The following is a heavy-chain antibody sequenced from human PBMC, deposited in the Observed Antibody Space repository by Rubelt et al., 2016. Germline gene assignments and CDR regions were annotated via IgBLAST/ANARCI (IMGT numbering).Heavy chain of an antibody. D-gene: IGHD4-11*01. CDR1: GFTFSSYS. CDR3: ARDPEFHYSNYDDDY. CDR2: ISSSSSTI. Sequence: EVQLVESGGGLVQPGGSLRLSCAASGFTFSSYSMNWVRQAPGKGLEWVSYISSSSSTIYYADSVKGRFPISSDTAKNSLYLQMNSLIDEDTAVYYCARDPEFHYSNYDDDYWGQGTLVTVSS. J-gene: IGHJ4*02. V-gene: IGHV3-48*02.